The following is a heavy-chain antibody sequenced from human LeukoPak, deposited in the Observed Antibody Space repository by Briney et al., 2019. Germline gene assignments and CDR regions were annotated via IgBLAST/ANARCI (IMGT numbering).Heavy chain of an antibody. CDR3: ARGRAARLDY. J-gene: IGHJ4*02. V-gene: IGHV4-59*11. Sequence: SETLSLTCTVSGGSISSHYWTWIRQTPGKGLEWIGYIYYTGSTNYNPSLKSRLTISLDRSKNQFSLKLSSVTAADTAVYYCARGRAARLDYWGQGTLVTVSS. CDR2: IYYTGST. D-gene: IGHD6-6*01. CDR1: GGSISSHY.